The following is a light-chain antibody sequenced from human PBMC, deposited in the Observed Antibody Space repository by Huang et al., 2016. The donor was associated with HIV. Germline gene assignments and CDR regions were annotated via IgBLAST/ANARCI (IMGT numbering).Light chain of an antibody. V-gene: IGKV3-15*01. CDR2: GAF. Sequence: DIVLTQSPATLSLSPGERATLSCRASQNISSNLAWYQQKPGQAPRLRIYGAFTRAAGFPARFSGSGSETEFTLTISSLESEDFAVYYCQQYDNWPPRYTFGQGTKLEIK. CDR3: QQYDNWPPRYT. CDR1: QNISSN. J-gene: IGKJ2*01.